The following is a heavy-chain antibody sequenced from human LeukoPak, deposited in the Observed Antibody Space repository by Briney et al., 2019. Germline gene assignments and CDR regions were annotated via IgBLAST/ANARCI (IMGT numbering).Heavy chain of an antibody. V-gene: IGHV4-59*08. D-gene: IGHD2/OR15-2a*01. CDR1: GGSMSSYY. Sequence: SETLSLTCNVTGGSMSSYYWSWIRQPPGKGLEWIGYIYYSGSTNYNPSLESRVTISVGTSKNQFSLKRSSVTAADTAVYYCARLSTLKYYFDYWGQGTLVTVSS. CDR3: ARLSTLKYYFDY. J-gene: IGHJ4*02. CDR2: IYYSGST.